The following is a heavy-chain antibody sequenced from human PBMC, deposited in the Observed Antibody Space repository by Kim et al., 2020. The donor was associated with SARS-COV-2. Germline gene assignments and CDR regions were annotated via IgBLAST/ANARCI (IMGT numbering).Heavy chain of an antibody. CDR1: GGTFSSYA. CDR2: IIPIFGTA. J-gene: IGHJ5*02. V-gene: IGHV1-69*01. Sequence: SVKVSCKASGGTFSSYAISWVRQAPGQGLEWMGGIIPIFGTANYAQKFQGRVTITADESTSTAYMELSSLRSEDTAVYYCASGWIGVRGLMGATMYNWFDPWGQGTLVTVSS. D-gene: IGHD3-10*01. CDR3: ASGWIGVRGLMGATMYNWFDP.